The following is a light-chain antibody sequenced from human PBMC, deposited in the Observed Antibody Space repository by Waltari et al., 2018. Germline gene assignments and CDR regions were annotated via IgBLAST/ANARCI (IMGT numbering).Light chain of an antibody. J-gene: IGKJ1*01. CDR3: LQYNNWPRWT. Sequence: IVMSQSPATLSVSPGERATLSCRASQSVSSNVAWYQQNPGQAPRLLLYGASTRATGIPARFSGSVSGTEFNITISSLKSEDFAVYYCLQYNNWPRWTFGQGTKVEIK. V-gene: IGKV3-15*01. CDR2: GAS. CDR1: QSVSSN.